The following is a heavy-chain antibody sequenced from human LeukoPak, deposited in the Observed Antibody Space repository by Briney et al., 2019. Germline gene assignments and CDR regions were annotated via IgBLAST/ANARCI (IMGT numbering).Heavy chain of an antibody. J-gene: IGHJ5*02. CDR3: ARGGGGSPNWFDP. V-gene: IGHV4-34*01. D-gene: IGHD3-16*01. CDR1: GGSFSGYY. CDR2: INHSGST. Sequence: PSETLSLTCAVYGGSFSGYYWSWIRQPPGKGLEWIGEINHSGSTNYNPSLKSRVTISVDTPKNQFSLKLSSVTAADTAVYYCARGGGGSPNWFDPWGQGTLVTVSS.